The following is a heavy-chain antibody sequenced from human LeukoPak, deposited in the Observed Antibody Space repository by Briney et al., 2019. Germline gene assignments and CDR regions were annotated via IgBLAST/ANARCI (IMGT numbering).Heavy chain of an antibody. CDR1: GGSISSGSYY. D-gene: IGHD3-22*01. V-gene: IGHV4-61*02. Sequence: PSETLSLTCTVSGGSISSGSYYWSWIPQPAGKGLEWIGRIYTSGSTNYNPSLKSRVTISVDTSKNQFSLKLSSVTAADTAVYYCARTQVIRYYYYYMDVWGKGTTVTVSS. J-gene: IGHJ6*03. CDR3: ARTQVIRYYYYYMDV. CDR2: IYTSGST.